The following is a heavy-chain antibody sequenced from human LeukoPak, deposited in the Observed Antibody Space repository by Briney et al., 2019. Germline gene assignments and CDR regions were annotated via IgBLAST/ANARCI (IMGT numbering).Heavy chain of an antibody. J-gene: IGHJ4*02. CDR2: ISAYNGNT. CDR1: GYTFTSYG. V-gene: IGHV1-18*01. CDR3: ARDDYYDSSGYYPFDC. D-gene: IGHD3-22*01. Sequence: GSVKVSCKASGYTFTSYGISWVRQAPGQGLEWMGWISAYNGNTNYAQTLQGRVTMTTDTSTSTAYMELRSLRSDDTAVYYCARDDYYDSSGYYPFDCWGKGTLVTVSS.